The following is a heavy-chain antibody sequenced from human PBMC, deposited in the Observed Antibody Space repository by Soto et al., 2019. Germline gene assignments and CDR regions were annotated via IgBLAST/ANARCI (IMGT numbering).Heavy chain of an antibody. Sequence: GGSLRLSCAASGFTFSNAWMSWVRQAPGKGLEWVGRIKSKTDGGTTDYAAPVKGRFTISRDDSKNTLYLQMNSLKTEDTAVYYCTTFPDSSSWYYYYYYMDVWGKGTTVTVSS. CDR2: IKSKTDGGTT. J-gene: IGHJ6*03. CDR1: GFTFSNAW. V-gene: IGHV3-15*01. D-gene: IGHD6-13*01. CDR3: TTFPDSSSWYYYYYYMDV.